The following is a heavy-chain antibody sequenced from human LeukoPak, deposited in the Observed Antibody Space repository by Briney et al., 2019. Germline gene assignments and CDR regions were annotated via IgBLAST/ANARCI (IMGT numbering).Heavy chain of an antibody. V-gene: IGHV3-23*01. CDR2: ISGSGGGT. CDR3: AKGRIAPDY. J-gene: IGHJ4*02. D-gene: IGHD6-13*01. Sequence: TGGSLRLSCAASGFTFNSYAMSWVRQAPEKGLEWVATISGSGGGTYYADSVKGRFTISRDNSKNTVYLQMNSLRAEDTAVYYCAKGRIAPDYWGQGTLVTVSS. CDR1: GFTFNSYA.